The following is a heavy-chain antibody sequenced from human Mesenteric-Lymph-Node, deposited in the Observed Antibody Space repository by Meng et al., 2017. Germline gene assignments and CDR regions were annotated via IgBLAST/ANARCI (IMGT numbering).Heavy chain of an antibody. Sequence: QVQLVESGGGVVQPGGSLRPSCAASGFTFTDYAMHWVRQAPGKGLEWVAIVSHDGNSGCYADSVKGRFSISRDNFRNTQYLQMNSLRPEDTAVYYCARDKSHYDGRSGWFDPWGQGTLVTVSS. V-gene: IGHV3-30-3*01. CDR2: VSHDGNSG. J-gene: IGHJ5*02. D-gene: IGHD3-16*01. CDR1: GFTFTDYA. CDR3: ARDKSHYDGRSGWFDP.